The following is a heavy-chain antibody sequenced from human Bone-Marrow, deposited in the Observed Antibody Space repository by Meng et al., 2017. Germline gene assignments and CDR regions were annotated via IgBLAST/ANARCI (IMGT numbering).Heavy chain of an antibody. CDR3: ARDGTSWYFFDY. D-gene: IGHD1-1*01. CDR1: GDSVSSNSAT. CDR2: TYYRSRWYS. Sequence: QVQLQQSSPGLVKPSQTLSLTCAISGDSVSSNSATWNWIRQSPSRGLEWLGRTYYRSRWYSDYAVSVQSRITINPDTSKNQFSLQLNSLTPEDSAVYYCARDGTSWYFFDYWGQGTLVTVSS. V-gene: IGHV6-1*01. J-gene: IGHJ4*02.